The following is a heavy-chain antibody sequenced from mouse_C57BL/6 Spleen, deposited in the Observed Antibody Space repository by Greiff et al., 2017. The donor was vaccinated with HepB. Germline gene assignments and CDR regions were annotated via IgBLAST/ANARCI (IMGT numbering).Heavy chain of an antibody. CDR2: ISSGGSYT. V-gene: IGHV5-6*01. D-gene: IGHD2-1*01. Sequence: EVHLVESGGDLVKPGGSLKLSCAASGFTFSSYGMSWVRQTPDKRLEWVATISSGGSYTYYPDSVKGRFTISRDNAKNTLYLQMSSLKSEDTAMYYCAREEYGNYYFDYWGQGTTLTVSS. CDR3: AREEYGNYYFDY. CDR1: GFTFSSYG. J-gene: IGHJ2*01.